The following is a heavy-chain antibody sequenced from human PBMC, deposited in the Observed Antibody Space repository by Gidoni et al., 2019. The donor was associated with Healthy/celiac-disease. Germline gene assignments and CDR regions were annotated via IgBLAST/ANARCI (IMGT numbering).Heavy chain of an antibody. D-gene: IGHD3-3*01. Sequence: QLQLQESGPGLVKPSETLSLTCTVSGGSLSSFSYYWGWIRQPPGKGLEWIGSIYYSGRTYYNPSLKSRVTISVDTSKNQFSLKLSSVTAADTAVYYCARTTGWSGYPLGYFDYWGQGTLVTVSS. CDR2: IYYSGRT. CDR1: GGSLSSFSYY. V-gene: IGHV4-39*01. J-gene: IGHJ4*02. CDR3: ARTTGWSGYPLGYFDY.